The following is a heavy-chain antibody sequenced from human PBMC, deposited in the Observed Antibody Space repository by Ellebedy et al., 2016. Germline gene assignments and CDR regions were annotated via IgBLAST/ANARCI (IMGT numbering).Heavy chain of an antibody. CDR2: ISYDGSNK. Sequence: GGSLRLXCAASGFTFSSYAMHWVRQAPGKGLEWVAVISYDGSNKYYADSVKGRFTISRDNSKNTLYLQMNSLRAEDTAVYYCARAGDYYDSSGYGADDAFDIWGQGTMVTVSS. CDR1: GFTFSSYA. CDR3: ARAGDYYDSSGYGADDAFDI. D-gene: IGHD3-22*01. V-gene: IGHV3-30-3*01. J-gene: IGHJ3*02.